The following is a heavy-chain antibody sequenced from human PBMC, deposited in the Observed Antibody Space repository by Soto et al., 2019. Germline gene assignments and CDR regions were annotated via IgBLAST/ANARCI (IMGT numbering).Heavy chain of an antibody. V-gene: IGHV3-21*01. J-gene: IGHJ4*02. D-gene: IGHD2-15*01. CDR3: ARGVLLVVGAATRPLDC. CDR2: ISAASDYI. Sequence: EVQLVESGGGLVKPGGSLRLSCRDSGFTFGSHSMFWVRQAPGKGLEGVSSISAASDYIFYADSVKGRFAISRDNAKNSVYLQMDSLRAEDTAVYYCARGVLLVVGAATRPLDCWGQGTLVTVSS. CDR1: GFTFGSHS.